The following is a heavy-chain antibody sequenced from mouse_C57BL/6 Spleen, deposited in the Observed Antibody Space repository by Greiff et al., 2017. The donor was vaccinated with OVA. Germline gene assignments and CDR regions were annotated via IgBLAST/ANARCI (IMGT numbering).Heavy chain of an antibody. CDR2: INPYNGDT. V-gene: IGHV1-19*01. CDR3: ARGDEGCLRYFDV. Sequence: VQLQQSGPVLVKPGASVKMSCKASGYTFTDYYMNWVKQSHGKSLEWIGVINPYNGDTNYNQKFKGKATLTVDNSSSTAYMELNSLTSEESAVYCGARGDEGCLRYFDVWGTGTPVTVSS. CDR1: GYTFTDYY. J-gene: IGHJ1*03.